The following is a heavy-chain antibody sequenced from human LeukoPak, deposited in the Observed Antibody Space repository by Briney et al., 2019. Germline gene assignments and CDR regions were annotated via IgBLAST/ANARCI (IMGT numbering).Heavy chain of an antibody. CDR1: GGSISTSSYY. CDR3: ARQADFALVEMATIMFDY. D-gene: IGHD5-24*01. J-gene: IGHJ4*02. V-gene: IGHV4-39*01. Sequence: SETLSLTCTVSGGSISTSSYYWGWIRQPPGKGLEWIGSLYHTGSTYYNPSLKSRVNISVDTSKNQFSLKLNSVTAADTAVYYCARQADFALVEMATIMFDYWGQGTLATVSS. CDR2: LYHTGST.